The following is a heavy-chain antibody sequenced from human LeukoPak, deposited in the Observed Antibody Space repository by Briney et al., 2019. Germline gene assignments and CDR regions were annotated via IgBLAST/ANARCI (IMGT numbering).Heavy chain of an antibody. CDR1: GFTFSSHG. V-gene: IGHV3-23*01. CDR2: ISGSGGRT. D-gene: IGHD2-15*01. J-gene: IGHJ6*03. Sequence: GGSLRLSCAASGFTFSSHGMNWVRQAPGKGLEWVSGISGSGGRTYYADSVKGRFTIFRDNAKNTLYLQMNSLRAEDTAVYYCASLTPGYYMDVWGKGTTVTVSS. CDR3: ASLTPGYYMDV.